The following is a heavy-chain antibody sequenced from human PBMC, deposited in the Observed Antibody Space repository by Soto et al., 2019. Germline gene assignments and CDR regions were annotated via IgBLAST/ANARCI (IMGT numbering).Heavy chain of an antibody. D-gene: IGHD2-21*02. V-gene: IGHV4-61*08. CDR3: AREGGDKYCGGDCYSRWFDP. Sequence: PSETLSLTCTASGGSISSGDYYWSWIRQPPGKGLEWIGYIYYSGSTNYNPSLKSRVTISVDTSKNQFSLKLSSVTAADTAVYYCAREGGDKYCGGDCYSRWFDPWGQGTLVTVSS. CDR2: IYYSGST. CDR1: GGSISSGDYY. J-gene: IGHJ5*02.